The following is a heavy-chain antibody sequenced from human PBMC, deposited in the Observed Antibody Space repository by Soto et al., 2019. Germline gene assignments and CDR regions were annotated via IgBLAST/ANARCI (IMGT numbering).Heavy chain of an antibody. V-gene: IGHV4-30-4*01. D-gene: IGHD3-16*01. CDR1: CGSISSGDYY. CDR2: IYYSGST. CDR3: ARVTYDYANDY. Sequence: PSETLSLTCTVSCGSISSGDYYWSWIRQPPGKGLEWIGYIYYSGSTYYNPSLKSRVTTSIDTSKNQFSLKLSSVTAADTAVYYCARVTYDYANDYWGQGTLVTVSS. J-gene: IGHJ4*02.